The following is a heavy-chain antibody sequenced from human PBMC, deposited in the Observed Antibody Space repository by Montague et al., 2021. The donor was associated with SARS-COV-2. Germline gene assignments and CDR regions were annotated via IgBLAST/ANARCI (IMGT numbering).Heavy chain of an antibody. Sequence: SLRLSCVASGSNVHDNYMNWIRQAPGKGLEWVSVIYSGGSSTYYSDSVKGRFTISRDIYKNMVYLQMNNLRPEDTAVYYCAGGSRVTTDYWGQGTLVTVSS. CDR2: IYSGGSST. D-gene: IGHD4-17*01. J-gene: IGHJ4*02. CDR3: AGGSRVTTDY. CDR1: GSNVHDNY. V-gene: IGHV3-66*02.